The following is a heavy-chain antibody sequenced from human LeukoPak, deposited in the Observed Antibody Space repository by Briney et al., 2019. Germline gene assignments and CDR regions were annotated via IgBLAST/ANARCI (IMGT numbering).Heavy chain of an antibody. V-gene: IGHV4-30-4*01. CDR2: IYYSGST. D-gene: IGHD5-12*01. CDR1: GGPISSGDYY. J-gene: IGHJ3*02. CDR3: ARTSPFKATAFDI. Sequence: KSSETLPLTCTVSGGPISSGDYYWSWIRQPPGKGLEWIGYIYYSGSTYYNPSLKSRVTISVDTSKNQFSLKLSSETAADTAVYYCARTSPFKATAFDIWGQGTMVTVSS.